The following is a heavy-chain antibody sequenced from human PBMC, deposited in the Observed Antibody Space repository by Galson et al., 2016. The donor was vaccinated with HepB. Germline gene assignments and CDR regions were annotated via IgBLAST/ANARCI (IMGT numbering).Heavy chain of an antibody. D-gene: IGHD3-10*02. V-gene: IGHV3-30*18. Sequence: SLRLSCAASGFTFSDYGMHWVRQAPGKGLEWVAVISYDGPNTYYVDSVKGRFTISRDNSKNTLFLQMDSLRLEDTAAYYCAKEGGISTTMLDYYYHYDMDVWGQGTTVTVSS. CDR2: ISYDGPNT. CDR3: AKEGGISTTMLDYYYHYDMDV. J-gene: IGHJ6*02. CDR1: GFTFSDYG.